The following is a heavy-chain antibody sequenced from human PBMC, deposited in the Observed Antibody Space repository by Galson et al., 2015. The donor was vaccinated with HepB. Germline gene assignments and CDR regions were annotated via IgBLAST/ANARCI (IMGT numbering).Heavy chain of an antibody. V-gene: IGHV1-18*01. D-gene: IGHD2-15*01. Sequence: SVKVSCKASGYSFSSYGISWVRQAPGKGLEWMGWIGGYNGHTNYAQKFQARVTMTTDTSTSTAYMELRSLRSDDTAVYYCARDHCRGGSCPREDWFDPWGQASLVTV. J-gene: IGHJ5*02. CDR3: ARDHCRGGSCPREDWFDP. CDR2: IGGYNGHT. CDR1: GYSFSSYG.